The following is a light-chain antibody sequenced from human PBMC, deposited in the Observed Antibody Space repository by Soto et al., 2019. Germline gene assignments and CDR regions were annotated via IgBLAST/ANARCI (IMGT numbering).Light chain of an antibody. V-gene: IGKV1-6*01. CDR1: QDIRNE. CDR2: AAT. CDR3: LQDRTYPHT. Sequence: IQMTQSPSSLSASVGDRVTLTCRASQDIRNELSWFQQKPGRAPRLLVFAATSSQSGVPSRFGGSGSGTDFTLTINGLQPEDFATYYCLQDRTYPHTFGPGTKVEIK. J-gene: IGKJ3*01.